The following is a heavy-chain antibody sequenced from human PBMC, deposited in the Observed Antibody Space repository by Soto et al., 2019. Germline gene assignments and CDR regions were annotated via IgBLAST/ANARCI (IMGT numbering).Heavy chain of an antibody. Sequence: GGSLRLSCAVSGFTFNDYGMNWVRQAPGKGLDWVSGISGSGADTYYADSVKGRFTISRDKTKNTLDLQMNSLRAEDTAVYHCARVAPEYSSTPRRFDFWGQGTLVTVSS. V-gene: IGHV3-23*01. CDR2: ISGSGADT. CDR1: GFTFNDYG. D-gene: IGHD6-13*01. CDR3: ARVAPEYSSTPRRFDF. J-gene: IGHJ4*02.